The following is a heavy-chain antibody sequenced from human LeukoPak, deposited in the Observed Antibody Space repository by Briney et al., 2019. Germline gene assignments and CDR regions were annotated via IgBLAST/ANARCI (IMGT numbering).Heavy chain of an antibody. CDR1: GFTFSSYG. CDR3: ARDWAAAGPVDY. D-gene: IGHD6-13*01. Sequence: QAGGSLRLSCAASGFTFSSYGMHWVRQAPGKGLERVSYISSSGSTIYYADSVKGRFTISRDNAKNSLYLQMNSLRAEDTAVYYCARDWAAAGPVDYWGQGTLVTVSS. V-gene: IGHV3-48*01. CDR2: ISSSGSTI. J-gene: IGHJ4*02.